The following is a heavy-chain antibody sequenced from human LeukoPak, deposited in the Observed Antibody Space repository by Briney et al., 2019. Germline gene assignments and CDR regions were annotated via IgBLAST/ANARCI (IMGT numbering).Heavy chain of an antibody. V-gene: IGHV3-23*01. D-gene: IGHD6-13*01. J-gene: IGHJ4*02. CDR3: AKDSSSWYEGYYFDY. CDR1: GFTFSSYA. Sequence: SGGSLRLSCAASGFTFSSYAMSWVRQAPGKGLEWVSAISGSGGSTYYADSVKGRFTISRDNSKNTLYPQMNSLRAEDTAVYYCAKDSSSWYEGYYFDYWGQGTLVTVSS. CDR2: ISGSGGST.